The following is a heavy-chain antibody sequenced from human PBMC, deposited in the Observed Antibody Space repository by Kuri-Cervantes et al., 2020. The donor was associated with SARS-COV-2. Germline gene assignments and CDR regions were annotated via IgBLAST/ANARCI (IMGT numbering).Heavy chain of an antibody. CDR3: ARQVETYYYYYGMDV. Sequence: GSLRLSCTVSGGSISSSSYYWGWIRQPPGKGLEWIGSIYYSGSTYYNPSLKSRVTISVDTSKNQFSLKLSSVTAADTAVYYCARQVETYYYYYGMDVWGQGTTVTVS. J-gene: IGHJ6*02. CDR2: IYYSGST. V-gene: IGHV4-39*01. CDR1: GGSISSSSYY.